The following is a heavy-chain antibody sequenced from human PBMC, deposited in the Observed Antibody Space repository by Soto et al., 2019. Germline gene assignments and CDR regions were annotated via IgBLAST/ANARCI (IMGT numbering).Heavy chain of an antibody. Sequence: QVQLVQSGAEVKKPGSSVKISCKASGGTFSNYNFNWVRQAPGQGPEWVGGIIPIFGTTNYAQKFQGRVTITADDSTSTAYMELNSLRSEDTALYYCAKWGGVITTPTFVGPFGYWGKGTLVIVSA. J-gene: IGHJ4*02. D-gene: IGHD1-1*01. CDR2: IIPIFGTT. V-gene: IGHV1-69*01. CDR1: GGTFSNYN. CDR3: AKWGGVITTPTFVGPFGY.